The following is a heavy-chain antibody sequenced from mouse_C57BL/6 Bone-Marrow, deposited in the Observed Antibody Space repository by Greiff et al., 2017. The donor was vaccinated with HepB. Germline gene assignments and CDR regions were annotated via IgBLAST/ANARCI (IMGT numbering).Heavy chain of an antibody. CDR1: DSEVFPIAY. CDR2: ILPSIGRT. CDR3: ARHHSSGYWFAY. Sequence: QVQLQQSGSELRSPGSSVKLSCKDFDSEVFPIAYMSWVRQKPGHGFEWIGGILPSIGRTIYGEKFEDKATLDADTLSNTAYLELNSLTSEDSAIYDCARHHSSGYWFAYWGQGTLVTVSA. D-gene: IGHD3-2*02. J-gene: IGHJ3*01. V-gene: IGHV15-2*01.